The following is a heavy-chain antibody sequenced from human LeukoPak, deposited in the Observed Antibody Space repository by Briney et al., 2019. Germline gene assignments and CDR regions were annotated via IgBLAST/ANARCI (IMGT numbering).Heavy chain of an antibody. CDR3: AKGSGYYSYYGMDV. J-gene: IGHJ6*02. CDR2: ISGSGGST. CDR1: GFTFSSYA. V-gene: IGHV3-23*01. D-gene: IGHD1-26*01. Sequence: QSGGSLRLSCAASGFTFSSYAMSWVRQAPGKGLEWVSAISGSGGSTYYADSVKGRFTISRDNSKNTMYLQMNSLRAEDTAVYYCAKGSGYYSYYGMDVWGQGTTVTVSS.